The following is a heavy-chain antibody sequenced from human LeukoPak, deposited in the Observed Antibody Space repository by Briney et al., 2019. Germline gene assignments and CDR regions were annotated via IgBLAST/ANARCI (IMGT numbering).Heavy chain of an antibody. CDR2: INPNSGGT. CDR3: ARGEGIRVNAFDI. J-gene: IGHJ3*02. D-gene: IGHD3-10*01. CDR1: GYTFTGYY. V-gene: IGHV1-2*04. Sequence: ASVKVSCKASGYTFTGYYMHWVRQAPGQGLEWVGWINPNSGGTNYAQKFQGWVTMTRDTSISTAYMELSRLRSDDTAVYYCARGEGIRVNAFDIWGQGTMVTVSS.